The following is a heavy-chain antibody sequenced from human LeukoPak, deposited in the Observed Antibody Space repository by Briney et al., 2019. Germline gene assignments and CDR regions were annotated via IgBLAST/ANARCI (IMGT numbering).Heavy chain of an antibody. CDR3: AKLPGRAADY. CDR2: ISDSGGGT. J-gene: IGHJ4*02. V-gene: IGHV3-23*01. Sequence: QSGGSLRLSCAASGFTFSSYVMNWVRQAPGKGLEWVSGISDSGGGTYYADSVEGRFTISRDNSKNTLYLQMNSLRAEDTAVYYCAKLPGRAADYWGQGTLVTVSS. CDR1: GFTFSSYV.